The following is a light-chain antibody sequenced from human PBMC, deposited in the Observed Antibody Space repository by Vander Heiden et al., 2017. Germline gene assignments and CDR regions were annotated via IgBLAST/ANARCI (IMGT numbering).Light chain of an antibody. CDR3: AAWDDSLNGYV. CDR1: SSNIGSNT. Sequence: QSVLTQPPSASGTPGPRVTIPCSGSSSNIGSNTVNWYQQPPGTAPKLLIYSNHQRPSGVPDRFSGSKSGPSASLAISGLQSEDEADYYCAAWDDSLNGYVFGTGTKVTVL. CDR2: SNH. V-gene: IGLV1-44*01. J-gene: IGLJ1*01.